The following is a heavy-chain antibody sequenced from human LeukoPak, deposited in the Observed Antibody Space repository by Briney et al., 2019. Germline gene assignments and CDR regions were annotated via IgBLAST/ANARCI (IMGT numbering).Heavy chain of an antibody. J-gene: IGHJ4*02. CDR1: GVSISKFY. CDR3: ARGPYTAMEYYFDY. CDR2: IYYSWST. V-gene: IGHV4-59*01. D-gene: IGHD5-18*01. Sequence: RPSETLSLTCTVSGVSISKFYWSWIRQPPGKGLEWIGYIYYSWSTNYNPSLKSRVTISVDTSKNQFSLKLSSVTAADTAVYYCARGPYTAMEYYFDYWGQGTLVTVSS.